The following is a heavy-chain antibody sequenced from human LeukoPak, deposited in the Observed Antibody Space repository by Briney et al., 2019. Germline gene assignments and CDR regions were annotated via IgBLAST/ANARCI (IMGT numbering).Heavy chain of an antibody. CDR3: VKDRSRGRRTVANILDY. D-gene: IGHD3/OR15-3a*01. J-gene: IGHJ4*02. CDR1: GFTFSSYG. CDR2: IWYDGSNK. Sequence: GGSLRLSCAASGFTFSSYGMHWVRQAPGKGLEWVAVIWYDGSNKYYADSVKGRFTISRDNSKNTLYLQMNSLRAEDTALNYCVKDRSRGRRTVANILDYWGQGTLVTVSS. V-gene: IGHV3-33*06.